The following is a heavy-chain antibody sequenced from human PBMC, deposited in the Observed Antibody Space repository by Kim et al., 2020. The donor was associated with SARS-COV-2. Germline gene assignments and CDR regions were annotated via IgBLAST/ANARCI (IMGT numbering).Heavy chain of an antibody. CDR3: ARELSMIVVVTSYYYGMDV. CDR2: IWYDGSNK. Sequence: GGSLRLSCAASGFTFSSYGMHWVRQAPGKGLEWVAVIWYDGSNKYYADSVKGRFTISRDNSKNTLYLQMNSLRAEDTAVYYCARELSMIVVVTSYYYGMDVWGQGTTVTVSS. D-gene: IGHD3-22*01. J-gene: IGHJ6*02. CDR1: GFTFSSYG. V-gene: IGHV3-33*01.